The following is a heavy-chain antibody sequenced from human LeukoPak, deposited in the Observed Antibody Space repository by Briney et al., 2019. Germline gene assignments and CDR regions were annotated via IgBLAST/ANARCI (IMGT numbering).Heavy chain of an antibody. J-gene: IGHJ4*02. CDR2: TYPGDSDT. CDR3: ARHSGLVGATIDY. V-gene: IGHV5-51*01. Sequence: GESLKISCKASGYSFTTYWIGWVRQMPGKGLEWMGITYPGDSDTRYSPSFQGQVTISADKSINTAYVQWSSLKASDTAMYYCARHSGLVGATIDYWGLGTLVTVSS. D-gene: IGHD5-12*01. CDR1: GYSFTTYW.